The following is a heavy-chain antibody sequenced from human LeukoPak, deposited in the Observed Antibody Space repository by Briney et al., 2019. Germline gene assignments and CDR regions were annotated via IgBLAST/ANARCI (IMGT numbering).Heavy chain of an antibody. CDR1: GFTFSSYA. V-gene: IGHV3-23*01. Sequence: GGSLRLYCAASGFTFSSYAMTCVRQAPRKELEWVSRISGSGGTTYFVDSVKGRFTISRDNSNNTLYVQMNRLRAEDTAVYYCAKVRVEWVPYYFDYWGQGTLVTISS. J-gene: IGHJ4*02. CDR2: ISGSGGTT. CDR3: AKVRVEWVPYYFDY. D-gene: IGHD3-10*01.